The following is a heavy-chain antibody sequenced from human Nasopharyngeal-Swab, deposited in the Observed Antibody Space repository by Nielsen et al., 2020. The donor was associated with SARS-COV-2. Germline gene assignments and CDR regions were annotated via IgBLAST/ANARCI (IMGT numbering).Heavy chain of an antibody. Sequence: GSLRLSCAVSGGSISSSNWWCWVRQPPGKGLEWIGEIYHSGSTNYNPSLKSRVTISVDKSKNQFSLKLSSVTAADTAVYYCAGEYSSGWHAPYGMDVWGQGTTVTVSS. CDR3: AGEYSSGWHAPYGMDV. J-gene: IGHJ6*02. D-gene: IGHD6-19*01. V-gene: IGHV4-4*02. CDR2: IYHSGST. CDR1: GGSISSSNW.